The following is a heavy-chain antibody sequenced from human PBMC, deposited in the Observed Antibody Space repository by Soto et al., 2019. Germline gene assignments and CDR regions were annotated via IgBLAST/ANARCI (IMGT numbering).Heavy chain of an antibody. D-gene: IGHD2-21*01. CDR1: GFTFKGYY. Sequence: QIQLVQSGAEVKKPGASVKVSCKTSGFTFKGYYIYWVRQAPGQGLELMGWISTYNGITQYTESLQDRVTMTIETSASTAHLELKSLTSEDTAVYFCVRGDTYYSEWYFQYWGKGTLVIVSS. CDR3: VRGDTYYSEWYFQY. CDR2: ISTYNGIT. V-gene: IGHV1-18*01. J-gene: IGHJ4*02.